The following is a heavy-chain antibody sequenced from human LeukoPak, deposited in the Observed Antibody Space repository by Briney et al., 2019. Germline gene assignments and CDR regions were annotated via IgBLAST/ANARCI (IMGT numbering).Heavy chain of an antibody. J-gene: IGHJ4*02. V-gene: IGHV3-66*01. CDR2: INSGGTT. D-gene: IGHD3-22*01. Sequence: GGSLRLSCAASGFTASSYYMSWVRQAPGKGLEWVSVINSGGTTYHADSVKGRFTISRDNSKNTVYLQMNSLRAEDTAVYFCARVDRRVNSGSPDYWGQGTLVAVSS. CDR3: ARVDRRVNSGSPDY. CDR1: GFTASSYY.